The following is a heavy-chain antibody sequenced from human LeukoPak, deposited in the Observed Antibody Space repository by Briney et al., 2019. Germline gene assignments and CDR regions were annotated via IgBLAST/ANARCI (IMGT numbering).Heavy chain of an antibody. CDR3: AREVGGGSSWYYYGMDV. V-gene: IGHV3-21*01. D-gene: IGHD2-15*01. Sequence: GGSLRLSCAASGFTFSSYCMNWVRQAAGKGLEWVSSISSSSSYIYYADSVKGRFTISRDNAKNSLYLQMNSLRAEDTAVYYCAREVGGGSSWYYYGMDVWGQGTTVTVSS. J-gene: IGHJ6*02. CDR1: GFTFSSYC. CDR2: ISSSSSYI.